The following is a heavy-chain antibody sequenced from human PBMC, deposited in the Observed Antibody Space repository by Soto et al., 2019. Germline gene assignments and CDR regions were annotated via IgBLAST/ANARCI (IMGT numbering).Heavy chain of an antibody. CDR3: ARDSVMVRGVTSKPDYYYYYMDV. Sequence: GGSLRLSCAASGFTFSSYSMNWVRQAPGKGLEWVSYISSSSSTIYYADSVKGRFTISRDNAKNSLYLQMNSLRAEDTAVYYCARDSVMVRGVTSKPDYYYYYMDVWGKGTTVTVSS. D-gene: IGHD3-10*01. CDR1: GFTFSSYS. CDR2: ISSSSSTI. J-gene: IGHJ6*03. V-gene: IGHV3-48*01.